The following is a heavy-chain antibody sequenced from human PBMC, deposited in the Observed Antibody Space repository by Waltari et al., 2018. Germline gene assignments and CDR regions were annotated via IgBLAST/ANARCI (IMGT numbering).Heavy chain of an antibody. CDR3: ATKRESSASGFDY. Sequence: QLQLQESGPGLVKPSETLSFTCTVSGGSISSSSYYWGWIRQPPGKGLEWIGSIYYSGGTNYTPSLKSRVTISVDTSKNQFSLKLSSVTAADTAVYYCATKRESSASGFDYWGQGTLVTVSS. CDR2: IYYSGGT. CDR1: GGSISSSSYY. J-gene: IGHJ4*02. V-gene: IGHV4-39*01. D-gene: IGHD6-19*01.